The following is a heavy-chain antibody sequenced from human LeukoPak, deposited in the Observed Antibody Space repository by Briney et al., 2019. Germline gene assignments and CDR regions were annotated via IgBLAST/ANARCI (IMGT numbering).Heavy chain of an antibody. J-gene: IGHJ4*02. CDR1: GGSISSYY. V-gene: IGHV4-59*01. CDR2: IYYSGST. Sequence: PSETLSLTCTVSGGSISSYYWSWIRQPPGKGLEWIGYIYYSGSTNYNPSLKSRVTISVDTSKNQFPLKLSSVTAADTAVYYCARGGYSGYDPPAYWGQGTLVTVSS. D-gene: IGHD5-12*01. CDR3: ARGGYSGYDPPAY.